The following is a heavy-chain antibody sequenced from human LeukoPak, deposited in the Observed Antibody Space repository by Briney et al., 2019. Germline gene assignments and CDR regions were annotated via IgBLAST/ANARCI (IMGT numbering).Heavy chain of an antibody. CDR3: ARGRWSGSTPYYYYYYYMDV. CDR1: GGSFSGYY. D-gene: IGHD3-3*01. J-gene: IGHJ6*03. CDR2: INHSGST. V-gene: IGHV4-34*01. Sequence: PSETLSLTCAVYGGSFSGYYWSWIRQPPGKGLEWIGEINHSGSTNYNPSLKSRVTISVDTSKNQFSLKLSSVTAADTAVYYCARGRWSGSTPYYYYYYYMDVWGKGTTVTASS.